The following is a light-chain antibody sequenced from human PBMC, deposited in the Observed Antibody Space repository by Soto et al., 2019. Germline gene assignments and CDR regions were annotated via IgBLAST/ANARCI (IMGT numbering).Light chain of an antibody. Sequence: MTQSPSSLSASVGDRVTITCRASQNINNYLDWYLQKPGQSPQLLIYLGSNRASGVPDRFSGSGSGTDFTLKISRVEAEDVGVYYCMQALQTPLTFGGGTKVDIK. CDR2: LGS. CDR3: MQALQTPLT. CDR1: QNINNY. J-gene: IGKJ4*01. V-gene: IGKV2-28*01.